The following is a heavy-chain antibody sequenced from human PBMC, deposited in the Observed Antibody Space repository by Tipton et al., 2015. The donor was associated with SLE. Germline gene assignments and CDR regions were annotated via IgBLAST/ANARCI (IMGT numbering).Heavy chain of an antibody. CDR1: GYTFTGYD. J-gene: IGHJ5*02. D-gene: IGHD2-2*01. CDR2: MNPNSGNT. CDR3: ARGPLYCSSTNCKSNWFGP. V-gene: IGHV1-8*03. Sequence: QVQLVQSGAEVKKPGASVKVSCKASGYTFTGYDINWVRQATGQGLEWMGWMNPNSGNTGYAQKFQGRVTITRNTSIETAYMELSSLKSEDTAVYYCARGPLYCSSTNCKSNWFGPWGQGTLVTVSS.